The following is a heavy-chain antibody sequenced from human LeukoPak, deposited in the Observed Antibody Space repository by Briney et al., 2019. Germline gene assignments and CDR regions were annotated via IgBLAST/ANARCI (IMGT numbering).Heavy chain of an antibody. D-gene: IGHD6-25*01. CDR2: INPNSGGT. J-gene: IGHJ4*02. V-gene: IGHV1-2*02. CDR3: AREGHSSGSPGNDY. CDR1: GYTFTGYY. Sequence: ASVKVSCKASGYTFTGYYVHWVRQAPGQGLEWMGWINPNSGGTNYAQKFQGRVTMTRDTSISTAYMELSRLRSDDTAVYYCAREGHSSGSPGNDYWGQGTLVTVSS.